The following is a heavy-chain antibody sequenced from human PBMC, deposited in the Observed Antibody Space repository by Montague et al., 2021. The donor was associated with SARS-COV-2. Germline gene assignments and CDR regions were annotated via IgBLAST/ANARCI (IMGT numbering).Heavy chain of an antibody. CDR2: IYYSGST. CDR1: GGSISSYY. J-gene: IGHJ6*02. Sequence: SETLSLTCTVSGGSISSYYWSWIRQPPGKGLEWIGYIYYSGSTNYNPSLKSRVTISVDTSKNQFSLKLGSVTAADTAVYYCARAGQQLARYYYYGMDVWGQGTTVTVSS. CDR3: ARAGQQLARYYYYGMDV. D-gene: IGHD6-13*01. V-gene: IGHV4-59*01.